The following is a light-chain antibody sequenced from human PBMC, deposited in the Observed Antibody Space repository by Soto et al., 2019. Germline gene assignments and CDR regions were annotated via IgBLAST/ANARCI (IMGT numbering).Light chain of an antibody. J-gene: IGKJ2*01. CDR2: AAS. CDR1: QGISSY. Sequence: DIQLTQSPSFLSASVGDRVTITCRASQGISSYLAWYQQKPGKAPKLLIYAASTLQSGVPSRFSGSGSGTEFTLTLSRLQPEDFATYYCQQLNSYPETFGQGTKLEIK. CDR3: QQLNSYPET. V-gene: IGKV1-9*01.